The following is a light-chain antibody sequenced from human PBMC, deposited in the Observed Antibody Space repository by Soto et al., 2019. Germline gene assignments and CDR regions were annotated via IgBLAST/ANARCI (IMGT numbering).Light chain of an antibody. CDR3: QVWDKGSDHAGV. CDR1: NIGSQS. V-gene: IGLV3-21*04. Sequence: SYELTQPPSVSVSPGKTATITCGGNNIGSQSVNWYQQKPGQAPVLGMFYDRVRPSGIPDRFSGSNSGNTATLIINRAEAGDEADYYCQVWDKGSDHAGVFGGGTKLTVL. J-gene: IGLJ2*01. CDR2: YDR.